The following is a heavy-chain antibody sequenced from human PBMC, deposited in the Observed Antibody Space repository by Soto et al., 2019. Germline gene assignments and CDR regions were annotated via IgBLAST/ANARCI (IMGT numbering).Heavy chain of an antibody. J-gene: IGHJ4*01. CDR3: ARVHGMVVAGSTFDY. CDR1: DGSISSTSYY. D-gene: IGHD6-19*01. Sequence: SETISLTCTVSDGSISSTSYYWGWIRQPPGKGLEWIGSIYHGGTTFYNPSLKSRITISVDTSNNQFSLKLTSVTAVDTAVYYCARVHGMVVAGSTFDYWGHGTLVTVSS. CDR2: IYHGGTT. V-gene: IGHV4-39*07.